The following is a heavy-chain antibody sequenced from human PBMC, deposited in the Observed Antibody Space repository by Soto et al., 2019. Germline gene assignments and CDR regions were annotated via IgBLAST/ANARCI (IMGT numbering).Heavy chain of an antibody. CDR1: GYTFTSYG. CDR3: ASAEVAQWLALGYFDY. Sequence: ASVKVSCKASGYTFTSYGISWVRQAPGQGLEWMGWISAYNGNTNYAQKLQGRVTMTTDTSTSTAYMELRSLRSDDTAVYYCASAEVAQWLALGYFDYWGQGSLVTVSS. D-gene: IGHD6-19*01. CDR2: ISAYNGNT. V-gene: IGHV1-18*01. J-gene: IGHJ4*02.